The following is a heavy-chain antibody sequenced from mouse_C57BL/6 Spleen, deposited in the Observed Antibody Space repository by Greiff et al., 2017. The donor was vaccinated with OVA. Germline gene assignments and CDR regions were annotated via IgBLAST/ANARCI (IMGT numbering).Heavy chain of an antibody. CDR3: ARGDYYGSSYLYWYFDV. V-gene: IGHV1-61*01. Sequence: QVQLQQSGAELVRPGSSVKLSCKASGYTFTSYWMDWVKQRPGQGLEWIGNIYPSDSETHYNQKFKDKATLTVDKSSSTAYMQLSSLTSEDSAVYYCARGDYYGSSYLYWYFDVWGTGTTVTVSS. D-gene: IGHD1-1*01. J-gene: IGHJ1*03. CDR2: IYPSDSET. CDR1: GYTFTSYW.